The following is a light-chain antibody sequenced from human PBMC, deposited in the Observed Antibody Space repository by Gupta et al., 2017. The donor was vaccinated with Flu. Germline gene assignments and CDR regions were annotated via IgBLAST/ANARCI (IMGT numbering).Light chain of an antibody. CDR2: DAS. J-gene: IGKJ1*01. Sequence: DIQMTQSPSSLSASVGDRVTITCQASQDISNYLNWYQQKPGKAHKLLIYDASNLETGVPSRFSGSGSGTDFTFTISSLQPEDIATYYCQQDDNLPWTFGQGTRWKSN. CDR3: QQDDNLPWT. V-gene: IGKV1-33*01. CDR1: QDISNY.